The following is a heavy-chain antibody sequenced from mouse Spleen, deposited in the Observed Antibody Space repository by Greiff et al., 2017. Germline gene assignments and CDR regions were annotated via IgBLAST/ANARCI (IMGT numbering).Heavy chain of an antibody. CDR3: ARGATVVFDY. V-gene: IGHV1-76*01. J-gene: IGHJ2*01. D-gene: IGHD1-1*01. CDR2: IYPGSGNT. Sequence: VQLHQSGAELVRPGASVKLSCKASGYTFTDYYINWVKQRPGQGLEWIARIYPGSGNTYYNEKFKGKATLTAEKSSSTAYMQLSSLTSEDSAVYFCARGATVVFDYWGQGTTLTVSS. CDR1: GYTFTDYY.